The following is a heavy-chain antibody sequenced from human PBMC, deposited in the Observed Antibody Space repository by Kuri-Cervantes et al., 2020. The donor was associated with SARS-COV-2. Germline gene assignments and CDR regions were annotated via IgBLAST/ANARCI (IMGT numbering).Heavy chain of an antibody. CDR3: ARLSPPKDAFDI. Sequence: GESLKISCAASGFTFSSCSMNWVRQAPGKGLEWVSSISSSSSYIYYADSVKGRFTISRDNAKNSLYLQMNSLRAEDTAVYYCARLSPPKDAFDIWGQGTMVTVSS. D-gene: IGHD3-16*02. CDR2: ISSSSSYI. CDR1: GFTFSSCS. V-gene: IGHV3-21*01. J-gene: IGHJ3*02.